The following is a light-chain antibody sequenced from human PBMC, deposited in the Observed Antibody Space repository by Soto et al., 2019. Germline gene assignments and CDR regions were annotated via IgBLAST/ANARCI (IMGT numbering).Light chain of an antibody. J-gene: IGKJ1*01. CDR1: QTISSY. Sequence: DIQMTQSPSSLSASVGDRVTITCRASQTISSYLNWYQHKTGKAPKVLIYGTSRLQSGVPSRFSGSGSGTDFTLTISSLQPEDFATYYCQQSYSVPWTFGQGTKVDIK. CDR2: GTS. CDR3: QQSYSVPWT. V-gene: IGKV1-39*01.